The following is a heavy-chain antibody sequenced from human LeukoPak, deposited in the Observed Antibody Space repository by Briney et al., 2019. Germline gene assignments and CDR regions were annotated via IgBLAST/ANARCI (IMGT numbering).Heavy chain of an antibody. CDR2: INPNSGGT. Sequence: ASVKVSCKASGYTFTDNHMYWIRQAPGQGPECMGWINPNSGGTNYVQKFQGRITMTRDTSISTAYMELSGLTSNDTAIYFCARELGRNAFDIWGQGTMVTVSP. D-gene: IGHD7-27*01. CDR3: ARELGRNAFDI. V-gene: IGHV1-2*02. J-gene: IGHJ3*02. CDR1: GYTFTDNH.